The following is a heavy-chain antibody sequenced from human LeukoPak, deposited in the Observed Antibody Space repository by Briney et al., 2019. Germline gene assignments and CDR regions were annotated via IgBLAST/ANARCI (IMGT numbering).Heavy chain of an antibody. CDR3: ARNYDFWSGYYPFGAFDI. Sequence: SETLSLTCTVSGVSVSSGSYYWRWIRQPPGKGLEWIGYIYYSGSTNYNPSLKSRVTISVDTSKNQFSLKLSSVTAADTAVYYCARNYDFWSGYYPFGAFDIWGQGTMVTVSS. CDR2: IYYSGST. J-gene: IGHJ3*02. D-gene: IGHD3-3*01. V-gene: IGHV4-61*01. CDR1: GVSVSSGSYY.